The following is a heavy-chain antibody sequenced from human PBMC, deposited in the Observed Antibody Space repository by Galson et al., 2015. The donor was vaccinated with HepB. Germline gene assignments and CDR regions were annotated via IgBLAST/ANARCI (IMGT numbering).Heavy chain of an antibody. J-gene: IGHJ6*03. V-gene: IGHV1-18*01. CDR2: ISAYNGNT. Sequence: SVKVSCKASGYTFTSYGISWVRQAPGQGLEWMGWISAYNGNTNYAQKLQGRVTMTTDTSTSTAYMELRSLRSDDTAVYYCARDGATYYDFWSGYPWKPYYYYYYYMDVWGKGTTVTVSS. CDR1: GYTFTSYG. D-gene: IGHD3-3*01. CDR3: ARDGATYYDFWSGYPWKPYYYYYYYMDV.